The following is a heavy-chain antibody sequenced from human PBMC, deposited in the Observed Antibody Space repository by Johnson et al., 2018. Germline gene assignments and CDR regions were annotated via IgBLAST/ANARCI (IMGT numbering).Heavy chain of an antibody. CDR2: IWYDGSNK. D-gene: IGHD5-18*01. Sequence: QVQLVQSGAGVVQPGRSLRLSCAASGFTFSSYGMHWVRQAPGKGLEWVAVIWYDGSNKYYADSVKGRFTISRDNSKNTLYLQMNSLRAEDTAVYYCARVKVPAMVTDYYYYGMDVWGQGTTVTVSS. V-gene: IGHV3-33*01. CDR1: GFTFSSYG. CDR3: ARVKVPAMVTDYYYYGMDV. J-gene: IGHJ6*02.